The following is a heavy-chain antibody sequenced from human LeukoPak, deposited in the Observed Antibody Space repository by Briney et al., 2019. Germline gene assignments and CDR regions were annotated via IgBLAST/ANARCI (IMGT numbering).Heavy chain of an antibody. Sequence: VASVKVSCKASGYTFTSYYMHWVRQAPGQGLEWVGIINPSGGSTSYAQKFQGRVTMTRDMSTSTVYMELSSLRSEDTAVYYCARDKLNRYGSGSWEYNWFDPWGQGTLVTVSS. D-gene: IGHD3-10*01. V-gene: IGHV1-46*01. CDR3: ARDKLNRYGSGSWEYNWFDP. J-gene: IGHJ5*02. CDR1: GYTFTSYY. CDR2: INPSGGST.